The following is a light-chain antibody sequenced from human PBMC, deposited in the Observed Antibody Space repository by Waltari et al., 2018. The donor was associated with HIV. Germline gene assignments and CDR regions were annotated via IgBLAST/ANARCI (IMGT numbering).Light chain of an antibody. CDR2: AAS. V-gene: IGKV1-39*01. CDR3: QQSFSLPFS. Sequence: LQMTQSPSSLSTSIEDRVIITCRASQTISGYLNWYQVQPGKAPKLLIYAASNLQSGIPSRFSGSGSGTDFTLTISSLQPEDFATYYCQQSFSLPFSFGPGTKLEIK. J-gene: IGKJ2*03. CDR1: QTISGY.